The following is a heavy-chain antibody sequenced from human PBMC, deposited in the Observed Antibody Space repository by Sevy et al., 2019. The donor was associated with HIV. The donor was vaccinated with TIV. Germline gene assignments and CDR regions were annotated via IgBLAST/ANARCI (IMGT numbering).Heavy chain of an antibody. J-gene: IGHJ4*02. V-gene: IGHV4-39*01. D-gene: IGHD3-16*01. CDR3: ARLNTLGADY. CDR1: GGSISSSSYY. CDR2: IYYSGST. Sequence: SETLSLTCAVSGGSISSSSYYWGWIRQPPGKGLEWIGSIYYSGSTYYNPSLKSRVTISVDTSKNQFSLKLSSVTAADTAVYYCARLNTLGADYWGQGTLVTVSS.